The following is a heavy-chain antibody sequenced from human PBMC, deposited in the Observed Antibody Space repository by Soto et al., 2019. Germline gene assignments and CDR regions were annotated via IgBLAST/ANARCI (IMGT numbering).Heavy chain of an antibody. V-gene: IGHV1-18*01. CDR2: INTYNGNT. D-gene: IGHD6-13*01. J-gene: IGHJ4*02. CDR3: ARAGQYSSSTYWLHTFDC. CDR1: GYTFTNYG. Sequence: VQLVQSGAEVKKPGASVKVSCKASGYTFTNYGIIWVRQTPGQGIDCMGWINTYNGNTNYAQNLQGRVTVTTDTSMSSAYMERRPLRSDDTAMSYCARAGQYSSSTYWLHTFDCWGQGALVTVSS.